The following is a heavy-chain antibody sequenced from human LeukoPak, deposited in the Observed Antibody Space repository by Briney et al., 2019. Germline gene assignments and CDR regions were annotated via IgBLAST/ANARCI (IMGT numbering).Heavy chain of an antibody. CDR2: IFYSGSI. V-gene: IGHV4-39*07. Sequence: SETLSLTCTVSGDSISSLSYYWGWIRQPPGKGLEWIGSIFYSGSIYYNPSLKSRVTISIDTSKNQFSLNLSYVTAADTAVYYCARVADKGYCSGGSCYRQYYFDYWGQGTLVTVSS. CDR3: ARVADKGYCSGGSCYRQYYFDY. CDR1: GDSISSLSYY. J-gene: IGHJ4*02. D-gene: IGHD2-15*01.